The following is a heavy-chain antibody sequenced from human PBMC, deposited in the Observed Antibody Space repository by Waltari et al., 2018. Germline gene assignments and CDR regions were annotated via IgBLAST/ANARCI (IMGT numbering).Heavy chain of an antibody. V-gene: IGHV3-21*01. CDR2: ISSSSSYI. CDR1: GFPFSSYS. J-gene: IGHJ6*02. Sequence: EVQLVESGGGLVKPGGSLRLSCAASGFPFSSYSMNWVRQAPGKGLEWVSSISSSSSYIYYADSVKGRFTISRDNAKNSLYLQMNSLRAEDTAVYYCARDRGSYKGGMDVWGQGTTVTVSS. D-gene: IGHD1-26*01. CDR3: ARDRGSYKGGMDV.